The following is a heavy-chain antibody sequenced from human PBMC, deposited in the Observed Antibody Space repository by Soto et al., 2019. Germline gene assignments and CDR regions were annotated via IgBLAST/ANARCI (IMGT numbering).Heavy chain of an antibody. J-gene: IGHJ5*02. CDR1: GGSISSSSYY. CDR2: IYYSGST. Sequence: PSETLCLTCTVSGGSISSSSYYWGWIRQPPGMGLEWIGSIYYSGSTYYNPSLKSRVTISVDTSKNQFSLKLSSVTAADTAVYYCARLSMVLWFGELLQNWFDPWGQGTLVTVSS. V-gene: IGHV4-39*01. D-gene: IGHD3-10*01. CDR3: ARLSMVLWFGELLQNWFDP.